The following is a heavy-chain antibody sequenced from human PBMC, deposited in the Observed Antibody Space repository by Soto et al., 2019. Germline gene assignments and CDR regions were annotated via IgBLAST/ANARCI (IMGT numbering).Heavy chain of an antibody. J-gene: IGHJ4*02. V-gene: IGHV4-59*11. CDR2: IFYTGST. Sequence: SETLSLTCTVSGGSISGHYWIWIRQSPGKRLEWIGYIFYTGSTNYNPSLKSRVTLSADTSKNQFSLRLSSVTAADTAVYYCARVGSSGWSPDYWGQGTLVTVSS. CDR3: ARVGSSGWSPDY. CDR1: GGSISGHY. D-gene: IGHD6-19*01.